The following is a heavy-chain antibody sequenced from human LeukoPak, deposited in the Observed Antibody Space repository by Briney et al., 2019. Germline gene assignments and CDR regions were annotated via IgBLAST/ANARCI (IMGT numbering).Heavy chain of an antibody. CDR3: ARDCIPDGYPDY. J-gene: IGHJ4*02. V-gene: IGHV1-46*01. CDR2: INPSGGST. D-gene: IGHD5-24*01. CDR1: GYTFTSYY. Sequence: ASVKVSCKASGYTFTSYYMHWERQAPGQGLEWMGIINPSGGSTSYAQKFQGRVTMTRDTSTSTVYMELSSLRSEDTAVYYCARDCIPDGYPDYWGQGTLVTVSS.